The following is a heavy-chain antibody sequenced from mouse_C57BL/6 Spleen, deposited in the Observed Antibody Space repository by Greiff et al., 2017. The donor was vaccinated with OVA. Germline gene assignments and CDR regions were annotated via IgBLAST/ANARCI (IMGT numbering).Heavy chain of an antibody. J-gene: IGHJ1*03. CDR2: IRNKANGYTT. CDR3: ARYIWDGWYFDV. Sequence: EVQVVESGGGLVQPGGSLSLSCAASGFTFTDYYMSWVRQPPGKALEWLGFIRNKANGYTTEYSASVKGRFTISRDNSQSILYLQMNALRAEDSATYYCARYIWDGWYFDVWGTGTTVTVSS. V-gene: IGHV7-3*01. CDR1: GFTFTDYY. D-gene: IGHD4-1*01.